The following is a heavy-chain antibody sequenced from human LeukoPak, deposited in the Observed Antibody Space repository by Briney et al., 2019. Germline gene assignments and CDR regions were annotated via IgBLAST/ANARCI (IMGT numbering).Heavy chain of an antibody. Sequence: GGSLRLSCAASGLTVSSNYMSWVRQAPGKGLEWVSVIYSGGSTYYADSVKGRFTISRDNSKNTLYLQMNSLRAEDTAVYYCARDGKIYGDHLDYWGQGTLVTVSS. CDR1: GLTVSSNY. V-gene: IGHV3-53*01. J-gene: IGHJ4*02. CDR2: IYSGGST. D-gene: IGHD4-17*01. CDR3: ARDGKIYGDHLDY.